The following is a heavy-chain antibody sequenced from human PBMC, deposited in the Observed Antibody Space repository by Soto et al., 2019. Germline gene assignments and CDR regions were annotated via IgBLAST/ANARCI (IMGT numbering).Heavy chain of an antibody. Sequence: SETLSLTCTVSGGSINDYYWSWTRQPPGKGLEWIAYGLRPDYTGYNPSLRNRVTISSDTSKNQFSLRLISVTAADTAVYYCVAGPDRTKSAYWGQGTLVTVSS. J-gene: IGHJ4*01. CDR1: GGSINDYY. CDR3: VAGPDRTKSAY. CDR2: GLRPDYT. V-gene: IGHV4-59*01.